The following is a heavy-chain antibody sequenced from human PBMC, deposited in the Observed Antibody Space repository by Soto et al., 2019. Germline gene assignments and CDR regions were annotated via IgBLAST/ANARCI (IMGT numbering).Heavy chain of an antibody. Sequence: AVKVSCKASGGTFSSYAFSWVLQAPGKELEWMGRIIPIFGTANYAQKFQGRVTITADESTSTAYMELSSLRSEDTAVYYCARARIAVAGLYYYYGMDGWGQGTTVTV. CDR3: ARARIAVAGLYYYYGMDG. CDR2: IIPIFGTA. J-gene: IGHJ6*02. D-gene: IGHD6-19*01. CDR1: GGTFSSYA. V-gene: IGHV1-69*13.